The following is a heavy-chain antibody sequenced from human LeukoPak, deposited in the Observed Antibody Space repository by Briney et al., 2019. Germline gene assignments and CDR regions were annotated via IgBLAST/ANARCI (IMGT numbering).Heavy chain of an antibody. J-gene: IGHJ4*02. CDR1: GGSISSGGYA. V-gene: IGHV4-30-2*01. D-gene: IGHD6-19*01. CDR2: IYDSGST. Sequence: PSQTLSLTCAVSGGSISSGGYAWSWIRQPPGKGLEWIGYIYDSGSTHYNPSLKSRVTISVDTSKNQFSLKLSSVTAADTAVYYCARGQWLGLWGQGTLVTVSS. CDR3: ARGQWLGL.